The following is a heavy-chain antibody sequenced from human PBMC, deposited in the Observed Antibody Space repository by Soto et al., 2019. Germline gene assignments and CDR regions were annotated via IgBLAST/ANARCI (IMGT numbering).Heavy chain of an antibody. D-gene: IGHD6-13*01. CDR3: SSSSWTFDY. Sequence: GGSLILSCAASGFTFSSYAMHWVRQAPGKGLEWVAVISYDGSNKYYADSVKGRFTISRDNSKNTLYLQMNSLRAEDTAVYYCSSSSWTFDYWGQGTLVTVSS. J-gene: IGHJ4*02. V-gene: IGHV3-30-3*01. CDR2: ISYDGSNK. CDR1: GFTFSSYA.